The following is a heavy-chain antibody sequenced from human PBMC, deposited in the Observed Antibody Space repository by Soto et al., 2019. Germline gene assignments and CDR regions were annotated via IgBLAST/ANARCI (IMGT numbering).Heavy chain of an antibody. CDR1: GFTFSDYY. CDR2: ISSSGGSL. D-gene: IGHD1-1*01. J-gene: IGHJ6*02. V-gene: IGHV3-11*01. CDR3: AGAGSAYYFYGMDV. Sequence: PGGSLRLSCAASGFTFSDYYMSWIRQAPGKGLEWVSYISSSGGSLSYADSVKGRFTISRDNAKNSLYLQMNSLRAEDTALYYCAGAGSAYYFYGMDVWGQGTTVTVSS.